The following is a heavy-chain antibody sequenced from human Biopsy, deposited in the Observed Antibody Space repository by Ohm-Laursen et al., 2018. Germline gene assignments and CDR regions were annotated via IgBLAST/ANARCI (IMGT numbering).Heavy chain of an antibody. V-gene: IGHV4-61*01. J-gene: IGHJ4*02. Sequence: TLSLTCTVSGDSLTSGPENWSWIRQSPGQGLECIGFIYSGGNTNYSPSLKNRVTMSVDTSKNQFYLKLYSVTAADTAVYYCARGRRTGGWPYFDNWGQGALVIVSP. CDR1: GDSLTSGPEN. CDR3: ARGRRTGGWPYFDN. D-gene: IGHD6-19*01. CDR2: IYSGGNT.